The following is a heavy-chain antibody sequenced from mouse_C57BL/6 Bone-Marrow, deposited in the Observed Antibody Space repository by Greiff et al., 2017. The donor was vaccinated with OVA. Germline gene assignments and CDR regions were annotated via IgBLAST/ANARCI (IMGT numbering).Heavy chain of an antibody. V-gene: IGHV5-6*01. J-gene: IGHJ3*01. CDR1: GFTFSSYG. CDR2: ISSGGSYT. D-gene: IGHD1-1*01. Sequence: EVQGVESGGDLVKPGGSLKLSCAASGFTFSSYGMSWVRQTPDQRLEWVATISSGGSYTYYPDSVKGRFTISRDNAKNTLYLQMSSLKSEDTAMYYCARLYGSSYPFAYWGQGTLVTVSA. CDR3: ARLYGSSYPFAY.